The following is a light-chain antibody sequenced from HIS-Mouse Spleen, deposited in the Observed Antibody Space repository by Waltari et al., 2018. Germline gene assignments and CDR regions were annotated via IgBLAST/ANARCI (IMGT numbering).Light chain of an antibody. CDR2: RNN. V-gene: IGLV1-47*01. Sequence: QSVLTQPPSASATPWQRVTISCSGRRSNIGSNYVYWYQQLPGTAPKLLIYRNNQRPSGVPDRFSGSKSGTSASLAISGLRSEDEADYYCAAWDDSLSGWVFGGGTKLTVL. CDR1: RSNIGSNY. J-gene: IGLJ3*02. CDR3: AAWDDSLSGWV.